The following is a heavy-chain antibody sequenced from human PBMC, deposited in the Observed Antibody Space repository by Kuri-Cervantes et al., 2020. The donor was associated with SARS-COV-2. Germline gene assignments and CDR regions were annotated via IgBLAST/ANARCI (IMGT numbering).Heavy chain of an antibody. Sequence: LSLTSAASGFTANSNYMIWVRQAPGKGLEWVSYISSSSSTIYYADSVKGRFTISRDNAKNSLYLQMNSLRAEDTAVYYCARYYSGSDYYYYYMDVWGKGTTVTVSS. J-gene: IGHJ6*03. CDR3: ARYYSGSDYYYYYMDV. V-gene: IGHV3-48*01. D-gene: IGHD1-26*01. CDR2: ISSSSSTI. CDR1: GFTANSNY.